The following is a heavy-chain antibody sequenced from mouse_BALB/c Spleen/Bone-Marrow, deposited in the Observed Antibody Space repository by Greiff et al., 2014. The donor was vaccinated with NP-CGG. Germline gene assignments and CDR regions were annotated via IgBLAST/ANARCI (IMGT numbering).Heavy chain of an antibody. D-gene: IGHD2-14*01. J-gene: IGHJ1*01. CDR3: AREEGYDEGEHFDV. V-gene: IGHV1-18*01. CDR1: GYSFTGYT. Sequence: DVKLQESGPELVKPGASMKISCKASGYSFTGYTMNWVKQSHGKNLEWIGLINPYNGGTSYNQKFKGKATLTVDKSSSTAYMELLSRTSEDSAVYYCAREEGYDEGEHFDVWGAGTTVTVSS. CDR2: INPYNGGT.